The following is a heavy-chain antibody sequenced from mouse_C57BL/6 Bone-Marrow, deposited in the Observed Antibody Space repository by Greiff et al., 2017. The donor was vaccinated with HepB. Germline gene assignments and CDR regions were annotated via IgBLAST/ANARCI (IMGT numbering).Heavy chain of an antibody. CDR1: GFTFSDYG. V-gene: IGHV5-17*01. CDR3: ERRNYYGSRPYWYIDV. D-gene: IGHD1-1*01. Sequence: VQLKESGGGLVKPGGSLKLSCAASGFTFSDYGMHWVRQAPEKGLEWVAYISSGSSTIYYADTVKGRFTISRDNAKNTLFLQMTSLRSEDTAMYYCERRNYYGSRPYWYIDVWGTGTTVSVSS. J-gene: IGHJ1*03. CDR2: ISSGSSTI.